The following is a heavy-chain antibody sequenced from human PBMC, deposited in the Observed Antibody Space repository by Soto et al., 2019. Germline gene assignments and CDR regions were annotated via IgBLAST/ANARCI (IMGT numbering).Heavy chain of an antibody. CDR3: VRGGHGSGSYLGSY. Sequence: EVQLVESGGGLAQPGGSLRLSCVASGFTFTTYWMSWVRQAPGKGLEWVANIRQDGGAQYYVDSVKGRFTIARDNAKNSVYLQMDSLRAEDTAVYYCVRGGHGSGSYLGSYWGQGILVTVSS. CDR1: GFTFTTYW. CDR2: IRQDGGAQ. V-gene: IGHV3-7*03. J-gene: IGHJ4*02. D-gene: IGHD3-10*01.